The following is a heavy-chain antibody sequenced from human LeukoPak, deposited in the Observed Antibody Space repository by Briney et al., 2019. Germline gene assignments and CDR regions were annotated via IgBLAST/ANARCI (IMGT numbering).Heavy chain of an antibody. J-gene: IGHJ6*03. V-gene: IGHV1-24*01. Sequence: GASVKVSCKVSGYTLTELSMHWVRRAPGKGLEWMGGFDPEDGETIYAQKFQGRLTMTEDTSTDTAYMELSSLRSEDTAVYYCARAGATGPTVAGTRYYYYYMDVWGKGTTVTISS. D-gene: IGHD6-19*01. CDR1: GYTLTELS. CDR3: ARAGATGPTVAGTRYYYYYMDV. CDR2: FDPEDGET.